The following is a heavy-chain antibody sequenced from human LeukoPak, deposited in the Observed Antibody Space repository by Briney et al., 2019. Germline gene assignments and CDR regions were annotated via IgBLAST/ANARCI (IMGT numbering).Heavy chain of an antibody. CDR1: GLTFNNYA. J-gene: IGHJ6*02. V-gene: IGHV3-53*01. Sequence: GGSLRLSCAVSGLTFNNYAMSWVRQAPGKGLEWVSVIYSGGSTYYADSVKGRFTISRDNSKNTLYLQMNSLRAEDTAVYYCARETYYYGMDVWGQGTTVTVSS. CDR2: IYSGGST. CDR3: ARETYYYGMDV.